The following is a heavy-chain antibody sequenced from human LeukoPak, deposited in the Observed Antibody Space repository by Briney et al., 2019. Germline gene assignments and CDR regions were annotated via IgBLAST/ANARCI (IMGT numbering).Heavy chain of an antibody. CDR2: IIPIFGTA. CDR3: ARDQPPYRSSTSCWGD. CDR1: GGTFSSYA. V-gene: IGHV1-69*06. D-gene: IGHD2-2*01. Sequence: ASVKVSCKASGGTFSSYAISWVRQAPGQGLEWVGGIIPIFGTANYAQKFQGRVTITADKSTSTAYMELSSLRSEDTDVYYCARDQPPYRSSTSCWGDWGQGTLVTVSS. J-gene: IGHJ4*02.